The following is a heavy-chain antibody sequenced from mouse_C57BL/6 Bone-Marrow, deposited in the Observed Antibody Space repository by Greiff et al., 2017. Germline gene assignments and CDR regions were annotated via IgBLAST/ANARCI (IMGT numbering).Heavy chain of an antibody. CDR2: IWSGGST. CDR1: GFSLTSYG. D-gene: IGHD2-1*01. CDR3: AVYGNYEYYYAMDY. V-gene: IGHV2-2*01. Sequence: QVQLQQSGPGLVQPSQSLSITCTVSGFSLTSYGVHWVRQSPGKGLEWLGVIWSGGSTDYNAAFISRLSISKDNSKSQVFFKMNSLQADDTAIYYCAVYGNYEYYYAMDYWGQGTSVTVSS. J-gene: IGHJ4*01.